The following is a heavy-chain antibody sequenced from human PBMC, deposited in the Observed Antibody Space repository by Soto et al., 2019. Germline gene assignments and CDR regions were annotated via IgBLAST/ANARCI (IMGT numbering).Heavy chain of an antibody. D-gene: IGHD2-21*02. CDR3: AKGGGGDHGY. V-gene: IGHV3-23*04. CDR2: ITTTGDTT. Sequence: QLVESEGGLVQPGGSLRLSCEASGFIFTTSDMSWVRQAPGKGLEWVSSITTTGDTTHYADSVRGRFTISRDNARNKVYLKMNGLGVDDTAVYYWAKGGGGDHGYWGQGTLVAVSS. J-gene: IGHJ4*02. CDR1: GFIFTTSD.